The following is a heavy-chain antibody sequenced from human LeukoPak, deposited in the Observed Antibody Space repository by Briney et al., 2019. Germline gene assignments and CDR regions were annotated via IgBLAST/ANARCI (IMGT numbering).Heavy chain of an antibody. CDR1: GFTCSSYA. J-gene: IGHJ4*02. D-gene: IGHD2-2*01. CDR3: AKCSSTSCYVLDY. CDR2: ISGSGGST. V-gene: IGHV3-23*01. Sequence: GGSLGLSCAASGFTCSSYAMSWVRQAPGKELEWVSAISGSGGSTYYADSVKGRFTISRDNSKNTLYLQMNSLRAEDTAVYYCAKCSSTSCYVLDYWGQGTLVTVSS.